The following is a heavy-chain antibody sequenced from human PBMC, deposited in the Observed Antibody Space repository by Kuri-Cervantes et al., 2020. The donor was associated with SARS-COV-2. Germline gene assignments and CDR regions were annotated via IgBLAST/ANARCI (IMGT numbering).Heavy chain of an antibody. CDR2: ISSNGGVS. Sequence: SLKISCAASGFRFDGYGMHWVRQAPGKGLEWVAGISSNGGVSGYADSFKGRFSISRDNARNSLFLQMNSLSTEDTAFYYCAKDAWVGATYFDFWGRGALVTVSS. CDR3: AKDAWVGATYFDF. J-gene: IGHJ4*02. V-gene: IGHV3-9*01. CDR1: GFRFDGYG. D-gene: IGHD1-26*01.